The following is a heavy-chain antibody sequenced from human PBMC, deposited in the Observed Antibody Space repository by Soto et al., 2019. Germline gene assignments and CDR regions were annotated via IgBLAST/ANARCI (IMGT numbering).Heavy chain of an antibody. CDR1: GFSLTTSGVG. D-gene: IGHD1-7*01. Sequence: QITVKESGPTLVNPTQTPTLTCTFSGFSLTTSGVGVGWISQPPGEALELLPLIYWNDDKRYSPSLNSRLTITRDTSKNQVLLTMPNMDPVEPATYFCSHITGTSATYYFDYWGQGTRVTVSS. CDR3: SHITGTSATYYFDY. V-gene: IGHV2-5*01. J-gene: IGHJ4*02. CDR2: IYWNDDK.